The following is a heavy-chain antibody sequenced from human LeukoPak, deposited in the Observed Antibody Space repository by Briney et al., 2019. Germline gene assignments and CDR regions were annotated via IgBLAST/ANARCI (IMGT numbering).Heavy chain of an antibody. CDR2: ISSNGGST. D-gene: IGHD2-21*02. CDR1: GFTFSSYA. Sequence: GGSLRLSCAASGFTFSSYAMHWVRQAPGKGLEYVSAISSNGGSTYYANSVKGRFTISRDNSKSTLYLQMGSLRAEDMAVYYCTRDLGAYCGGDCCFYYYYMDVWGKGTSVTVSS. V-gene: IGHV3-64*01. CDR3: TRDLGAYCGGDCCFYYYYMDV. J-gene: IGHJ6*03.